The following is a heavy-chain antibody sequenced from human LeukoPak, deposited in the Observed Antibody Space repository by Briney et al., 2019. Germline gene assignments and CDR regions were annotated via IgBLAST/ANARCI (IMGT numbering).Heavy chain of an antibody. Sequence: SETLSLTCTVSGGSLSSYYWSWLRQPPGKGLEWIGYIYYSGSTNYNPSLKSRVTISVDTSKNQFSLKLSSVTAADTAVYYCARVSGGSCCGIDYWGQGTLVTVSS. CDR1: GGSLSSYY. D-gene: IGHD2-15*01. J-gene: IGHJ4*02. V-gene: IGHV4-59*01. CDR3: ARVSGGSCCGIDY. CDR2: IYYSGST.